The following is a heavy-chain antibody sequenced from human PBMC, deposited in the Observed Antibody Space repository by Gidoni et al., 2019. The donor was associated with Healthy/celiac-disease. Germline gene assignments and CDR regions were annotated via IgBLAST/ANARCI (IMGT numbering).Heavy chain of an antibody. Sequence: QVQLVQSGAEVKKPGASVKVSCKASGYTFTSYYMHWVRQAPGQGLEWMGIINPSGGSTSYAQKFQGRVTMTRDTSTSTVYMELSSLRSEDTAVYYCARSDGIAVAGPGGYFDYWGQGTLVTVSS. J-gene: IGHJ4*02. V-gene: IGHV1-46*03. CDR2: INPSGGST. CDR3: ARSDGIAVAGPGGYFDY. D-gene: IGHD6-19*01. CDR1: GYTFTSYY.